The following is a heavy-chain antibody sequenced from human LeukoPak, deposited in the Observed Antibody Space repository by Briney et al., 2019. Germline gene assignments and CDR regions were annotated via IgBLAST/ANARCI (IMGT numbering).Heavy chain of an antibody. CDR1: GFTFSGYW. CDR2: IKQDGSEK. V-gene: IGHV3-7*01. CDR3: AREAI. J-gene: IGHJ4*02. Sequence: PGGSLRLSCAASGFTFSGYWMSWVRQAPGKGLEWVANIKQDGSEKYYVDSVKGRFTISRDNAKNSLYLQMNSLRVDDTAVYYCAREAIWGQGTLVTVS.